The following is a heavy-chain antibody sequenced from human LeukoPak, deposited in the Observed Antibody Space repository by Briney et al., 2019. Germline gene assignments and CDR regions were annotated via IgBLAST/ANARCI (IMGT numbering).Heavy chain of an antibody. CDR1: GFTFSSYA. CDR3: AMVWRGSGSFYNDDY. Sequence: GGSLRLSCAASGFTFSSYAMSWVRQAPGKGLEWVSGISGSGGSTYYADSVKGRFTISRDNSKNTLYPQLASLRAEDTAVYYCAMVWRGSGSFYNDDYWGQGTLVTVSS. D-gene: IGHD3-10*01. CDR2: ISGSGGST. J-gene: IGHJ4*02. V-gene: IGHV3-23*01.